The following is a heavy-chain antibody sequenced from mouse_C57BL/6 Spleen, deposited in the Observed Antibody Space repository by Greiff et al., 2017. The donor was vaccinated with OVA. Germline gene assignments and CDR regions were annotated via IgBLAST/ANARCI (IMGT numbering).Heavy chain of an antibody. D-gene: IGHD1-1*01. CDR3: ASGADGSSYYFDY. Sequence: QVQLQQSGAELVRPGASVKLSCKASGYTFTDYYINWVKQRPGQGLEWIARIYPGSGNTYYNEKFKGKATLTAEKSSSTAYMQLSSLTSEDSAVYFCASGADGSSYYFDYWGQGTTLTVSS. CDR2: IYPGSGNT. CDR1: GYTFTDYY. V-gene: IGHV1-76*01. J-gene: IGHJ2*01.